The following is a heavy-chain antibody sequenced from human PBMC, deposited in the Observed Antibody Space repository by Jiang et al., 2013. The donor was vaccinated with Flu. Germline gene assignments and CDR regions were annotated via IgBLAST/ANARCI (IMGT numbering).Heavy chain of an antibody. V-gene: IGHV4-30-4*01. CDR3: ARGVEGITMVQNYNWFDP. Sequence: GPGLVKPSQTLSLTCTVSGGSISSGDYYWSWIRQPPGKGLEWIGYIYYSGSTYYNPSLKSRVTISVDTSKNQFSLKLSSVTAADTAVYYCARGVEGITMVQNYNWFDPWGQGTLGHRLL. D-gene: IGHD3-10*01. CDR1: GGSISSGDYY. J-gene: IGHJ5*02. CDR2: IYYSGST.